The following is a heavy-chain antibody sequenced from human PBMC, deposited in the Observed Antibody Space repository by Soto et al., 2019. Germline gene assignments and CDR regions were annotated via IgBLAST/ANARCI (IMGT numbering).Heavy chain of an antibody. CDR3: ARAPGSSSRPLVFDY. Sequence: QVQVVQSGAEVKRPGASVKVSCKASGDTFTSNGISWVRQAPGQGLEWLAWISIYNGNTQYAQKVQGRVNMTTDTSTNTAYVELRSLRSDDTAVYYCARAPGSSSRPLVFDYWGQGTLVAVSA. D-gene: IGHD6-6*01. J-gene: IGHJ4*02. CDR1: GDTFTSNG. CDR2: ISIYNGNT. V-gene: IGHV1-18*04.